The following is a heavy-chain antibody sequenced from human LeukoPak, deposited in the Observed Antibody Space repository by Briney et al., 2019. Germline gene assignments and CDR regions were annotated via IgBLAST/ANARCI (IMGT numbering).Heavy chain of an antibody. V-gene: IGHV3-30*02. Sequence: PGGSLRLSCAASGFTFSSYGMHWVRQAPGKGLEWVAFIRYDGSNKYYADPVKGRFTISRDNSKNTLYLQMNSLRAEDTAVYYCARTSIDYYYDSSGYYLDYWGQGTLVTVSS. D-gene: IGHD3-22*01. CDR2: IRYDGSNK. CDR1: GFTFSSYG. J-gene: IGHJ4*02. CDR3: ARTSIDYYYDSSGYYLDY.